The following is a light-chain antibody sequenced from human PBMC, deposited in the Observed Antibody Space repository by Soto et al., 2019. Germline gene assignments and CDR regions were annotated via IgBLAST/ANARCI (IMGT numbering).Light chain of an antibody. V-gene: IGLV2-14*01. J-gene: IGLJ1*01. CDR2: DVS. CDR1: SIDVVGYNY. CDR3: CSYTTSNTRQIV. Sequence: QAVLTQPACVSGSPGQSITISCTGTSIDVVGYNYVSWYQQQPGKAPKFMIYDVSKRPSGVSNRFSGSKSGNTASLTISGLQAEDEADYYCCSYTTSNTRQIVFGTGTKVTVL.